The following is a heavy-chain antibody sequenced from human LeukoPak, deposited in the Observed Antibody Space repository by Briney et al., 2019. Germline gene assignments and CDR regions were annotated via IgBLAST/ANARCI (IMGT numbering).Heavy chain of an antibody. D-gene: IGHD2-21*02. J-gene: IGHJ6*02. CDR1: GGSICSSIYY. V-gene: IGHV4-39*02. Sequence: PESLSLTCTVSGGSICSSIYYWGWIRQPPRKGREWLGCFYCTGSTYFNPYLKNRVTISVATSKNHFSLELSSMTAADTAVYYCAKQEAMTATYFYGMDVWGQGNPVTVSS. CDR3: AKQEAMTATYFYGMDV. CDR2: FYCTGST.